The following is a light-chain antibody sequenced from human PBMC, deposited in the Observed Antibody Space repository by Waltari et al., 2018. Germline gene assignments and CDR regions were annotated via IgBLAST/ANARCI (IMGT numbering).Light chain of an antibody. CDR1: HSISTY. Sequence: DIQMTQSPSSLSASVGDRVTISCRTSHSISTYVHWYQQKPGKAPTLLIYASSTLQFGVPTRFSGSGSGTDFSLTISSLQPEDFATYFCQQTYSIPYTFGQGTEVQIK. CDR2: ASS. J-gene: IGKJ2*01. CDR3: QQTYSIPYT. V-gene: IGKV1-39*01.